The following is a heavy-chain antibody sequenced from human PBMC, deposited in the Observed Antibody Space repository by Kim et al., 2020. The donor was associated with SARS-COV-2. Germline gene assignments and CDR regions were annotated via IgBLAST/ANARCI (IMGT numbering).Heavy chain of an antibody. D-gene: IGHD2-2*02. CDR3: ARGRAGVVPSPILGIGPYFEFYAMDV. CDR1: GGSISGYH. J-gene: IGHJ6*02. Sequence: SETLSLTCTVYGGSISGYHWSWIRQAPGKGLEWIGDINYSGSTYCNPSLKSRVTISLDASKNQFSVNLRSVTAADTAVYYCARGRAGVVPSPILGIGPYFEFYAMDVWGQGTTVTVSS. V-gene: IGHV4-34*01. CDR2: INYSGST.